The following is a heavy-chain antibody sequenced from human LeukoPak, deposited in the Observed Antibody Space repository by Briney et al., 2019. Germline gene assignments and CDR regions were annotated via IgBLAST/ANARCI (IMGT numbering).Heavy chain of an antibody. Sequence: GTSLRLSCATSGFTFSHKAMHWVRQAPGKGLEWVAVIWNDGSDKYYGDSVKGRFTISRDNSEKTVYLQMNTLRVEDTAVYYCAKDAERGFDFSNSLESWGQGTLVTVSS. CDR2: IWNDGSDK. CDR3: AKDAERGFDFSNSLES. D-gene: IGHD4-11*01. V-gene: IGHV3-33*06. CDR1: GFTFSHKA. J-gene: IGHJ4*02.